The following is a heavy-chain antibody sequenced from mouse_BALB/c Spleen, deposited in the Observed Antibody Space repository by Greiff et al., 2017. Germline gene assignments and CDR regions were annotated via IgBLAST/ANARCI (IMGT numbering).Heavy chain of an antibody. J-gene: IGHJ1*01. D-gene: IGHD1-1*01. CDR2: INPSTGYT. CDR3: ARVITRYFDV. V-gene: IGHV1-7*01. CDR1: GYTFTSYW. Sequence: QVQLQQSGAELAKPGASVKMSCKASGYTFTSYWMHWVKQRPGQGLEWIGYINPSTGYTEYNQKFKDKATLTADKSSSTAYMQLSSLTSEDSAVYYCARVITRYFDVWGAGTTVTVSS.